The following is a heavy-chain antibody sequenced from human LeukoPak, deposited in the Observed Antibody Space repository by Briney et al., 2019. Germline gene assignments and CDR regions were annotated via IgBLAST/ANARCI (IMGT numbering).Heavy chain of an antibody. CDR1: GFTFSSYA. Sequence: GGSLRLSCAASGFTFSSYAMHWVRQAPGKGLEWVAVISYDGSNKYYADSVKGRFTISRDNSKNTLYLQMNSLRAEDTAVYYCARLNYYDSSGYPPAFDYWGQGTLVTVSS. CDR3: ARLNYYDSSGYPPAFDY. V-gene: IGHV3-30-3*01. J-gene: IGHJ4*02. CDR2: ISYDGSNK. D-gene: IGHD3-22*01.